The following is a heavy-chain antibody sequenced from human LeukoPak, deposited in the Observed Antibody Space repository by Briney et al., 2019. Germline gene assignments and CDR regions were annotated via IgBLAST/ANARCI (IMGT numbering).Heavy chain of an antibody. CDR2: IIPIFGTA. V-gene: IGHV1-69*13. CDR1: GGTYSSYA. D-gene: IGHD1-14*01. J-gene: IGHJ4*02. CDR3: ASRDPSYTKDY. Sequence: ASVKVSCKASGGTYSSYAISWVRQAPGQGLEWMGGIIPIFGTANYAQKFQGRVTITADESTSTAYMELSSLRSADSAVYYCASRDPSYTKDYWGQGTLVTVSS.